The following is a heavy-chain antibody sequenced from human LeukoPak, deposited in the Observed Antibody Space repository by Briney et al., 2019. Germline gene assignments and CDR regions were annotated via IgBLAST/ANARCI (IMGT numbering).Heavy chain of an antibody. J-gene: IGHJ4*02. CDR2: IKQDGSEK. CDR1: GFTFSSYW. CDR3: ARLQYSFLYGSGSYGVDY. V-gene: IGHV3-7*01. D-gene: IGHD3-10*01. Sequence: GGSLRLSCAASGFTFSSYWMSWVRQAPGKGLECVANIKQDGSEKYYVDSVKGRFTISRDNAKNSLYLQRNSLRAEDTAVYYCARLQYSFLYGSGSYGVDYWGQGTLVTVSS.